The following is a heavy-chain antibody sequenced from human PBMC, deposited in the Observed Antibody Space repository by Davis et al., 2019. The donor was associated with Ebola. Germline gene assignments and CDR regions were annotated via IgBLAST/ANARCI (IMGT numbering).Heavy chain of an antibody. CDR2: IRSKAYGGTT. V-gene: IGHV3-49*04. CDR3: TRDPELVSETELFYYYYGMDV. Sequence: PGGSLRLSCTASGFTFGDYAMSWVRQAPGKGLEWVGFIRSKAYGGTTEYAASVKGRFTISRDDSKSIAYLQMNSLKTEDTAVYYCTRDPELVSETELFYYYYGMDVWGQGTTVTVSS. J-gene: IGHJ6*02. CDR1: GFTFGDYA. D-gene: IGHD3-9*01.